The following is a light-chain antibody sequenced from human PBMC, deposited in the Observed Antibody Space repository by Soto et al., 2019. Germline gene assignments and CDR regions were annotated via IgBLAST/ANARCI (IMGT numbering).Light chain of an antibody. CDR1: SSNIGAGYD. CDR3: PSYDSSLSGWV. V-gene: IGLV1-40*01. J-gene: IGLJ3*02. CDR2: GNS. Sequence: QSVLTQPPSVSGAPGPRVTISCTGSSSNIGAGYDVHWYQQLPGTAPKLLIYGNSNRPSGVPDRFSGSKSGTSASLAITGLQAEDEADYYCPSYDSSLSGWVFGGGTQLTVL.